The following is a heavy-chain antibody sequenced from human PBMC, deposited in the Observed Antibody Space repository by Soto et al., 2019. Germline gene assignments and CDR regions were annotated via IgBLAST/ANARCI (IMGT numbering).Heavy chain of an antibody. Sequence: QVPLQQWGAGLLKPSETLSLTCAVYTGSFTGHYWNWIRQSPEKGLEWIGEINHSGRTNYNPSLRSRVTLSVDSSKNQFSLKMNSVIAADTAVYYCARGRGLLTALRYFDYWGQGTQVTVSS. CDR2: INHSGRT. CDR1: TGSFTGHY. J-gene: IGHJ4*02. CDR3: ARGRGLLTALRYFDY. D-gene: IGHD4-17*01. V-gene: IGHV4-34*01.